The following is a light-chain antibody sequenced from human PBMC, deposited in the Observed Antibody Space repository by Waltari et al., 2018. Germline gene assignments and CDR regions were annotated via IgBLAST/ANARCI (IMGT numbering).Light chain of an antibody. CDR1: GSAVGASDS. Sequence: QSALTQPASVSGSPGQSITISCSGVGSAVGASDSVSWHQHHPGKPPQVIIYDVTNRPSGVSDRFSASKSANTASLTISRLQPEDEADYFCSSQTLDGLVLFGGGTRLTVL. CDR2: DVT. V-gene: IGLV2-14*03. J-gene: IGLJ2*01. CDR3: SSQTLDGLVL.